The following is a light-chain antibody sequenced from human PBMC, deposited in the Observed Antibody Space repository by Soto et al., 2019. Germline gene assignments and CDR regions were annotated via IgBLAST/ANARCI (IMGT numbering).Light chain of an antibody. CDR2: EGT. Sequence: QSALTQPASVSGYPGQSITVSCTGTSSDVGAYNLVSWYQQYPGKATRLIIYEGTKRPSGISHRFSGSKSDNTASLTISGLRAEDEAHYHCCSYAGSRTFVFGGGTKLTVL. CDR1: SSDVGAYNL. CDR3: CSYAGSRTFV. J-gene: IGLJ3*02. V-gene: IGLV2-23*01.